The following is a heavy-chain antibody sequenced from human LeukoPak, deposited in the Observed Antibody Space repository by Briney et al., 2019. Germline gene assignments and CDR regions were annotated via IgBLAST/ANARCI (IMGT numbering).Heavy chain of an antibody. D-gene: IGHD3-10*01. Sequence: ASVKVSFKASGYTFSVYYMHWVRQAPGQGLEWMGWINPNSGGTNFAQKSQGRVTMTRDTSISTAYMELSSLTSDDTAVYYCARVGFGSGSYYDAFDIWGQGTMVAVSS. CDR2: INPNSGGT. CDR3: ARVGFGSGSYYDAFDI. J-gene: IGHJ3*02. V-gene: IGHV1-2*02. CDR1: GYTFSVYY.